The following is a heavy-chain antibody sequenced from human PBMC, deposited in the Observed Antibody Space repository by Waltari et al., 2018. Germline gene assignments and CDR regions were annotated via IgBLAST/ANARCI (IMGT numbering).Heavy chain of an antibody. CDR3: ARGSCCSGGSCYSGVDY. CDR2: INAGNGNT. J-gene: IGHJ4*02. V-gene: IGHV1-3*01. D-gene: IGHD2-15*01. CDR1: GYTFSTYA. Sequence: QVQLVQSGAEVKKPGASVKVSCKASGYTFSTYAMHWVRQAPGQRLEWMGWINAGNGNTKYSQNFQGRVTITRDTSASTAYMELSSLRSEDTAVYYCARGSCCSGGSCYSGVDYWGQGTLVTVSS.